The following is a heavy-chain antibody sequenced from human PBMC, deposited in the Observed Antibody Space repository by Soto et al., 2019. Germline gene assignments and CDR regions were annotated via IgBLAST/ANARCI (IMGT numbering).Heavy chain of an antibody. CDR1: GGSISSGGYY. V-gene: IGHV4-31*03. CDR3: ARRDYYDSSGYYYGWSWFDP. J-gene: IGHJ5*02. D-gene: IGHD3-22*01. CDR2: IYYSGST. Sequence: QVQLQESGPGLVKPSQTLSLTCTVSGGSISSGGYYWSWIRQHPRKGLEWIGYIYYSGSTYYNPSLKSRVTISVDTSKNQFSLKLSSVTAADTAVYYCARRDYYDSSGYYYGWSWFDPWGQGTLVTVSS.